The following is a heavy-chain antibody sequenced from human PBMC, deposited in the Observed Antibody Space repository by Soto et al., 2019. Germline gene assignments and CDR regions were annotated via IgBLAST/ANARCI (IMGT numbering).Heavy chain of an antibody. D-gene: IGHD1-1*01. CDR1: GFSFNIFG. CDR3: AKDAYNAAFDV. CDR2: ISKNGDNQ. J-gene: IGHJ3*01. Sequence: PGGSLRLSCATSGFSFNIFGMHWVRQAPGKALEWVGLISKNGDNQYYGDSAKGRFIISGDNPKNSLYLQLHSLRPDDTAVYYCAKDAYNAAFDVWGQGTMVTVSS. V-gene: IGHV3-30*18.